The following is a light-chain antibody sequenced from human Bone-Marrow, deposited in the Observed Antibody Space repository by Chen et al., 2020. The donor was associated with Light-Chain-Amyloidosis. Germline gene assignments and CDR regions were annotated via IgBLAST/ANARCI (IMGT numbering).Light chain of an antibody. CDR2: NAS. CDR1: QSVSRH. J-gene: IGKJ1*01. V-gene: IGKV1-39*01. Sequence: DIQMTHSPSSLPVSLGDRVPITCWTSQSVSRHLNWYQQTPGKAPKLLIYNASTLQSGVPSRFSGSGGGTEFTLSISSLQPEDFALYYCQQSYGAPRTFGQGTKVEIK. CDR3: QQSYGAPRT.